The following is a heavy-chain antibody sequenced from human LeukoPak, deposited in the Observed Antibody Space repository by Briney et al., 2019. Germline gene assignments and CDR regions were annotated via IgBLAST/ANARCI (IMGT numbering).Heavy chain of an antibody. Sequence: PSETLSLTCTVSGDSISDHYWSWIRQSPGKGLEWIGHIYYSGSTNYNPSLKGRVTMSVDTSKNQFSLKLSSVTAADTAVYYCARVSSGWGGFDYWGQGTLVTVSS. CDR2: IYYSGST. V-gene: IGHV4-59*11. D-gene: IGHD6-19*01. J-gene: IGHJ4*02. CDR3: ARVSSGWGGFDY. CDR1: GDSISDHY.